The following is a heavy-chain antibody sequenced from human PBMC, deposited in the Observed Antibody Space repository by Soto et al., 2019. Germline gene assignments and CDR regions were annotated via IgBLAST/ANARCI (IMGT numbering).Heavy chain of an antibody. CDR2: IYHNGRF. Sequence: QVQLQESGPGLVNPSGTLSLTCAVSGGSITSNWWSWVRQPPGKGLEWIGEIYHNGRFNYNPSLRSRLTISIDKSKNQLSLKLTSVTAADTAVHYCARNDWYRFDPWGPGTLVTVSS. CDR1: GGSITSNW. CDR3: ARNDWYRFDP. D-gene: IGHD3-9*01. J-gene: IGHJ5*02. V-gene: IGHV4-4*02.